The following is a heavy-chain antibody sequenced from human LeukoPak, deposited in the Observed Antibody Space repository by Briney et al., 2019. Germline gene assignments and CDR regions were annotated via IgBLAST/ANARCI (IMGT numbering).Heavy chain of an antibody. V-gene: IGHV1-18*04. CDR1: GYTFTSYG. Sequence: ASVKVSCKASGYTFTSYGISWVRQAPGQGLEWMGWISAYNGNTNYAQKLQGRVTMTTDTSTSTAYMELRSMRSDDTAVYYCARDHAAGTSGDCWGQGTLVTVSS. CDR3: ARDHAAGTSGDC. J-gene: IGHJ4*02. D-gene: IGHD6-13*01. CDR2: ISAYNGNT.